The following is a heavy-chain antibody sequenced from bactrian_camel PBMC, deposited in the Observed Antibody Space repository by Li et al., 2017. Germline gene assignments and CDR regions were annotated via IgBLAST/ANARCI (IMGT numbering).Heavy chain of an antibody. CDR3: ATRTYCAATNWLAMVQWKN. V-gene: IGHV3S6*01. D-gene: IGHD7*01. CDR2: ISPQRGVS. CDR1: QYTWRRGC. J-gene: IGHJ4*01. Sequence: QVQLVESGGGSVQAGGSLRLSCVAQQYTWRRGCIGWFRQAPGREREGVAVISPQRGVSYYADSVLGRFTISHDDTKRTVYLQMDNLKLEDTAMYFCATRTYCAATNWLAMVQWKNWGQGTQVTVS.